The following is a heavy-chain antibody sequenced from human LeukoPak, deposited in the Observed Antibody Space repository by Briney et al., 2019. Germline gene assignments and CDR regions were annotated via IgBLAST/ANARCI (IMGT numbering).Heavy chain of an antibody. J-gene: IGHJ4*02. CDR1: GFTFSSYA. V-gene: IGHV3-30*04. D-gene: IGHD2-21*02. CDR2: ISFDGRNK. CDR3: ARGVVVTAIFSVQADVAVDY. Sequence: GGYLRLSCAASGFTFSSYAMLRVRPAPGQGLEWVAVISFDGRNKYYADSVKGRFTISRANSTNTMYLQWNSLRSEETAVYCCARGVVVTAIFSVQADVAVDYWGRGTLVTVSS.